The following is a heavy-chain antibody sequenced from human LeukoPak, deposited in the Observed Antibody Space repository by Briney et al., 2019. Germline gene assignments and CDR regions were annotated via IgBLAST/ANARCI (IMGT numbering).Heavy chain of an antibody. CDR3: ARDGNEWEPQV. D-gene: IGHD1-26*01. J-gene: IGHJ4*02. V-gene: IGHV1-46*01. CDR1: GYTFTSYY. Sequence: GASVNVSCKASGYTFTSYYMHWVRQAPGQGLEWMGIINPSGGSTSYAQKFQGRVTMTRDTSTSTVYMELSSLRSEDTAVYYCARDGNEWEPQVWGQGTLVTVSS. CDR2: INPSGGST.